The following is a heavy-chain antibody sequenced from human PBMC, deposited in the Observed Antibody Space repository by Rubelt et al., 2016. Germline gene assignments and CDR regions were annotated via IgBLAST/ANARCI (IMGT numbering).Heavy chain of an antibody. J-gene: IGHJ4*02. Sequence: QVQLVQSGAEVKKPGASVKVSCKASGYTFTTYGIIWVRRAPGQGLEWMGWINTYNDKTNYPQKFQGRVSMTTDSSTNTAYMELRSLRAEDTAVYYCARGYFDSTGDFDYWGQGTLVTVSS. CDR2: INTYNDKT. CDR1: GYTFTTYG. V-gene: IGHV1-18*01. D-gene: IGHD3-22*01. CDR3: ARGYFDSTGDFDY.